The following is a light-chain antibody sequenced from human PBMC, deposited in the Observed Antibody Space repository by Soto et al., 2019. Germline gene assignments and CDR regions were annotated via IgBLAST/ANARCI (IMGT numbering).Light chain of an antibody. CDR2: SNN. CDR1: SSNIGSHT. J-gene: IGLJ2*01. CDR3: AAWDDSLNGVI. Sequence: QPVLTQPPSASGTPGQRITISCSGSSSNIGSHTVNWHQQVPGTAPKLLIYSNNERPSGVPDRFSGSKSGTSASLAISGLQSGDEADYYCAAWDDSLNGVIFGGGTQRPS. V-gene: IGLV1-44*01.